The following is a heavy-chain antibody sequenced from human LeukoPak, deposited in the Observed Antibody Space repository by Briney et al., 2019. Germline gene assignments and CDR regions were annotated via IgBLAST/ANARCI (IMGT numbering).Heavy chain of an antibody. Sequence: PGRSLRLSCAASGFTFSDYGMHWVRQAPGKGLEWVAVISYDGSNKYYADSVKGRFTISRDNSKNTLYLQMNSLRAEDTAVYYCARGSNYYDSSPGPFDYWGQGTLVTVSS. CDR3: ARGSNYYDSSPGPFDY. CDR2: ISYDGSNK. V-gene: IGHV3-30*19. D-gene: IGHD3-22*01. J-gene: IGHJ4*02. CDR1: GFTFSDYG.